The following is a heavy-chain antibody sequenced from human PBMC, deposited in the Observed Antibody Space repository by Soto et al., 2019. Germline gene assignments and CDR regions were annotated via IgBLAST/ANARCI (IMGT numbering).Heavy chain of an antibody. V-gene: IGHV4-34*01. J-gene: IGHJ6*04. Sequence: SETLSLTCAVYGGSFSGYYWSWIRQPPGKGLEWIGEINHSGSTNYNPSLKSRVTISVDTSKNQFSLKLSSVTAADTAVYYCARLKYDFWSGYPTLDVWGKGTTVTVSS. CDR3: ARLKYDFWSGYPTLDV. D-gene: IGHD3-3*01. CDR1: GGSFSGYY. CDR2: INHSGST.